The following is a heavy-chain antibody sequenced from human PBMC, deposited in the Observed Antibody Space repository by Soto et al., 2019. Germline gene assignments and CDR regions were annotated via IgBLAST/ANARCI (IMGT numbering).Heavy chain of an antibody. V-gene: IGHV4-30-4*01. Sequence: TVSGGSISSGDYYWSWIRQPPGKGLEWIGYIYYSGSTYYNPSLKSRVTISVDTSKNQFSLKLSSVTAADTAVYYCARAFSRGGWFDPWGQGTLVTVSS. J-gene: IGHJ5*02. CDR3: ARAFSRGGWFDP. CDR2: IYYSGST. CDR1: GGSISSGDYY.